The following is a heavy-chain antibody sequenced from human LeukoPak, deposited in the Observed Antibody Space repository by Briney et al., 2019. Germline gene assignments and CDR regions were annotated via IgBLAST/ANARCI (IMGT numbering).Heavy chain of an antibody. J-gene: IGHJ4*02. V-gene: IGHV3-9*01. D-gene: IGHD5-24*01. CDR2: ISWNSGTM. Sequence: PGVSLRLSCAASGFTFDDYTMHWVRQAPGKGLEWVSGISWNSGTMDYADSVKGRFTISRDNAKISLYLQMNSLRAEDTALYYCASRRDGYNHWGQGTLVTVSS. CDR3: ASRRDGYNH. CDR1: GFTFDDYT.